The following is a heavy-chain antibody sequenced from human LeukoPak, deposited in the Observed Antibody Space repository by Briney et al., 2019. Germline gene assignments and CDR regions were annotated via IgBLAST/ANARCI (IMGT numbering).Heavy chain of an antibody. CDR1: GGSFSGYY. CDR2: INHSGST. Sequence: SETLSLTCAVYGGSFSGYYWSWIRQPPGKGLEWIGEINHSGSTNYNPSLKSRVTISVDTSKNQFSLKLSSLTAADTAVYYCARGEVVVPSYYYYYMDVWGKGTTVTVSS. D-gene: IGHD2-15*01. CDR3: ARGEVVVPSYYYYYMDV. V-gene: IGHV4-34*01. J-gene: IGHJ6*03.